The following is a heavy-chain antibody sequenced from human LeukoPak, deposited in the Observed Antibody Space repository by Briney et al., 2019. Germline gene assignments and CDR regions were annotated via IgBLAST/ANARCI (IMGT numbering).Heavy chain of an antibody. CDR1: GFTFSSYA. V-gene: IGHV3-23*01. J-gene: IGHJ3*02. CDR3: SKVEVASGGFRALDI. CDR2: FSGSGGST. D-gene: IGHD1-14*01. Sequence: GGSLRLSCAASGFTFSSYAMSWVRQAPGRGLECISGFSGSGGSTYYADSVKGRFTISRDNSKNTLYLQMNSLRAEDTALYYCSKVEVASGGFRALDIWGQGTMVTVSS.